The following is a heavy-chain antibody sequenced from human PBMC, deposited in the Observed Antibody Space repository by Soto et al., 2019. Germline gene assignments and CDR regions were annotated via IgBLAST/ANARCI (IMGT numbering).Heavy chain of an antibody. V-gene: IGHV3-15*01. CDR3: TTEVWISSSWSLRSLIDY. CDR2: IKSKTDGGTT. Sequence: GGSLRLSCAASGFTFSNAWMSWVRQAPGKGLEWVGRIKSKTDGGTTDYAAPVKGRFTISRDDSKNTLYLQMNSLKTEDTAVYYCTTEVWISSSWSLRSLIDYWGQGTLVTVSS. D-gene: IGHD6-13*01. CDR1: GFTFSNAW. J-gene: IGHJ4*02.